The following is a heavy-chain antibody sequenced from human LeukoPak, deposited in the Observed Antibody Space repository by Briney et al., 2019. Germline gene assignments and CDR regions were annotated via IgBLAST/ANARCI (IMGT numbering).Heavy chain of an antibody. CDR3: ATKQWLAPPPDS. Sequence: GGSLRLSCAASGFTFSSYWMHWVRQAPGKGLVWVSRINTDGTVTTYADSVKGRFTVSRDNADNTMFLQMNSVRDEDTAVYYCATKQWLAPPPDSWGQGTPVTVSS. CDR2: INTDGTVT. J-gene: IGHJ4*02. CDR1: GFTFSSYW. V-gene: IGHV3-74*01. D-gene: IGHD6-19*01.